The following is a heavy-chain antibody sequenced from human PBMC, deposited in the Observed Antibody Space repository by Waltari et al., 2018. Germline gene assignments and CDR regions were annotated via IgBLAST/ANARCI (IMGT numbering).Heavy chain of an antibody. J-gene: IGHJ3*02. CDR1: GFSFSTYG. CDR3: ARVIRGSSDAFDI. CDR2: IWFDGSKK. D-gene: IGHD6-6*01. Sequence: QVQLVESGGEVVQPGRSLGPSWAASGFSFSTYGMHWVRQAPGKGLEWVALIWFDGSKKYYADSVKGRFTISRDNSKNTLYLQMSSLRVEDTALYYCARVIRGSSDAFDIWGQGTVVTVSS. V-gene: IGHV3-33*01.